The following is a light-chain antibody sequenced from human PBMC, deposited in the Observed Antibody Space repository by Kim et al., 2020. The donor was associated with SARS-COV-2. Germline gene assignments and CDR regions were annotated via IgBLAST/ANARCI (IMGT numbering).Light chain of an antibody. V-gene: IGKV1-33*01. Sequence: DIQMTQSPSSLSASVGDRVTITCQASQDIRDYLNWYQQKPGKAPNLLIHDAFNLETGVPSRFSGSGSGTTFTFTISSLQPEDTATYYCQQYDNVPVTFGGGTKVEI. CDR3: QQYDNVPVT. J-gene: IGKJ4*01. CDR2: DAF. CDR1: QDIRDY.